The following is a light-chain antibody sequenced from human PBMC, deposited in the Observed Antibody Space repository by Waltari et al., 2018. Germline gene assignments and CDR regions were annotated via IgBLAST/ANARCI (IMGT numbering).Light chain of an antibody. J-gene: IGLJ1*01. V-gene: IGLV2-14*01. CDR2: DVT. CDR1: SSDVGGHNH. Sequence: QSALTQPASVSGSPGHSIAISCTGTSSDVGGHNHVSWYQQHPGKAPKLMIYDVTKRPSGVSNRFSGSKSGNTASLTISGLQTEDEADYYCSSSTSSDAYVFGTGTTVTVL. CDR3: SSSTSSDAYV.